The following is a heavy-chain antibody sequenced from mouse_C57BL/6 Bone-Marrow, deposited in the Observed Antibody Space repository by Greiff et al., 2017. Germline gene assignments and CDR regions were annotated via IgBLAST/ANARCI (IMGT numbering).Heavy chain of an antibody. CDR3: AYYYRSSYWYFDV. D-gene: IGHD1-1*01. CDR2: IWWDDDK. Sequence: QVTLKESGPGILQPSQTLRLTCSFSGFSLRNFGMGVGWIRQPPGKGLEWLDHIWWDDDKYYNPALKSRPTNSKDTSKNHVFIKIANVDTADTATYYCAYYYRSSYWYFDVWCTGTTVTVSS. V-gene: IGHV8-8*01. J-gene: IGHJ1*03. CDR1: GFSLRNFGMG.